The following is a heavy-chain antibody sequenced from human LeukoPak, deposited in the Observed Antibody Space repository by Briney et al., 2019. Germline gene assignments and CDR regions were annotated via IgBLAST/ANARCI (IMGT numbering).Heavy chain of an antibody. V-gene: IGHV3-33*01. D-gene: IGHD3-22*01. CDR3: ASWPDYYDSSGYTPRLDY. J-gene: IGHJ4*02. Sequence: PGGSLRLSCAASRFTFSSYGMHWVRQAPGKGLEWVAVIWYDGSNKYYADSVKGRFTISRDNSKNTLYLQMNSLRAEDTAVYYCASWPDYYDSSGYTPRLDYWGLGTLVTVSS. CDR2: IWYDGSNK. CDR1: RFTFSSYG.